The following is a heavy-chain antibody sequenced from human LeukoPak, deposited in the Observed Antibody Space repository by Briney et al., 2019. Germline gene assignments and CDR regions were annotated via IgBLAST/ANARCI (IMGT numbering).Heavy chain of an antibody. CDR1: GFTFSSYG. J-gene: IGHJ3*02. Sequence: PGGSLRLSCAASGFTFSSYGMNWVRQAPGKGLEWVSSISSSSSYIYYADSVKGRFTISRDNAKNSLYLQMNSLRAEDTAVYYCARDPPPRYCSGGSCYSRAFDIWGQGTMVTVSS. D-gene: IGHD2-15*01. V-gene: IGHV3-21*04. CDR2: ISSSSSYI. CDR3: ARDPPPRYCSGGSCYSRAFDI.